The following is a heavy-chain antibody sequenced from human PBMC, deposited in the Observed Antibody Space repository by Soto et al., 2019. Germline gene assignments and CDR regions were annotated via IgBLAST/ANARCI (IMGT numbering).Heavy chain of an antibody. CDR2: INTGNGNR. CDR3: ARGQRLASYDRSAYSHQRVSFDY. Sequence: QVQLVQSGAEVKKPGASVKISCKPSGYTFTNYAIHWVRQAPGQNLEWMGWINTGNGNRTCSQKFQGRVTITRDTSAHPAYMELSSLRSEDTAVYYCARGQRLASYDRSAYSHQRVSFDYWGQGTLVTASS. D-gene: IGHD3-22*01. CDR1: GYTFTNYA. V-gene: IGHV1-3*04. J-gene: IGHJ4*02.